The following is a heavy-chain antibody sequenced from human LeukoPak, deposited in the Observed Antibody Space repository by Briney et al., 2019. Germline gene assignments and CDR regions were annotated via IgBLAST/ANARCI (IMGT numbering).Heavy chain of an antibody. V-gene: IGHV3-33*06. J-gene: IGHJ4*02. D-gene: IGHD3-9*01. CDR2: IWSDGSNT. Sequence: GRSLRLSCAASGFTFSGYGMHWVRQAPGKGLEWVAVIWSDGSNTYYADSVKGRFTISRDNSKNTLYLQMNSLRAEDTAVYYCAKTTTYDILTGYNYFDYWGQGTLVTVSS. CDR3: AKTTTYDILTGYNYFDY. CDR1: GFTFSGYG.